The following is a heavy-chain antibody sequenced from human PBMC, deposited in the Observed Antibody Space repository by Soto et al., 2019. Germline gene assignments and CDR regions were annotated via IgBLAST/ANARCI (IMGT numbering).Heavy chain of an antibody. D-gene: IGHD4-17*01. CDR1: GFNFRNFN. CDR3: ARDLRGHYGP. CDR2: VSGSSSYI. V-gene: IGHV3-21*06. J-gene: IGHJ3*01. Sequence: PGGSLRLSCEGSGFNFRNFNMIWDRQAPGKGLEWVSSVSGSSSYIYYADSVKGRFTVSRDNANNLVFLQMNGLRPEDTAMYYCARDLRGHYGPWGQGTMVTVS.